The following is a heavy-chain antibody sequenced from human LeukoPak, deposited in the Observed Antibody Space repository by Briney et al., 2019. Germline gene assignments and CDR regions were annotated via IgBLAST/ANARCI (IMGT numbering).Heavy chain of an antibody. CDR3: ARDRWYYYDSSDYYHDAFDI. Sequence: GGSLRRSCAASGFTFSSYSRNWVRQAPGKGLEWVSSISSSSSYIYYADTVKGRFTISRDNSENTLYLQMNSLRAEDTAVYYCARDRWYYYDSSDYYHDAFDIWGQGTMVTVSS. D-gene: IGHD3-22*01. J-gene: IGHJ3*02. CDR1: GFTFSSYS. CDR2: ISSSSSYI. V-gene: IGHV3-21*01.